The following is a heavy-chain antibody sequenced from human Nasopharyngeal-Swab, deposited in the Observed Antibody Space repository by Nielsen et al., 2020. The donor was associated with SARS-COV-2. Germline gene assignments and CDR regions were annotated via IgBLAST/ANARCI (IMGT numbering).Heavy chain of an antibody. V-gene: IGHV4-30-4*01. D-gene: IGHD2-15*01. Sequence: SETLSLTCTVSGGSISSGDYYWSWIRQPPGKGLEWFGYIYYSGSTYYNPSLKSRVTISVDTSKNQFSLKLSSVTAADTAVYYCARDRLTYCSGGSCYDSYAFDIWGQGTMVTVSS. J-gene: IGHJ3*02. CDR1: GGSISSGDYY. CDR2: IYYSGST. CDR3: ARDRLTYCSGGSCYDSYAFDI.